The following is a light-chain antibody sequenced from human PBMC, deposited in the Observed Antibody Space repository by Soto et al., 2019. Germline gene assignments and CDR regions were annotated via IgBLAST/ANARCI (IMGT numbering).Light chain of an antibody. CDR3: CTYTTSNTPQIV. V-gene: IGLV2-14*01. J-gene: IGLJ1*01. CDR2: DVS. Sequence: QSALTQPASVSGSPGQSITISCTGTSSDVGGYNYVSWYQQHPGKAPKFMIYDVSNRPSGVSNRFSGSKSGNTASLTISGLQAEDEADYYCCTYTTSNTPQIVFVTVTKVTV. CDR1: SSDVGGYNY.